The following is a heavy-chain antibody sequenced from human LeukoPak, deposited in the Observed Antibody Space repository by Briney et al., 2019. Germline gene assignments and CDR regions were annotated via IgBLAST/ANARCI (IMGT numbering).Heavy chain of an antibody. Sequence: PSETLSLTCTVSGGSISSYYWSWIRQPPGKGLEWIGYIYYSGSTNYNPSLKSRVTISVDTSKNQFSLKLSSVTAAGTAVYYCARHSSYYGSGYFDYWGQGTLVTVSS. J-gene: IGHJ4*02. CDR2: IYYSGST. CDR1: GGSISSYY. CDR3: ARHSSYYGSGYFDY. D-gene: IGHD3-10*01. V-gene: IGHV4-59*08.